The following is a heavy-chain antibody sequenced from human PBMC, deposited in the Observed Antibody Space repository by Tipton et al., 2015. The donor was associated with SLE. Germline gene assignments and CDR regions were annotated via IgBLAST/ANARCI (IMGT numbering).Heavy chain of an antibody. CDR2: ISYDGSNK. J-gene: IGHJ4*02. CDR3: ARDKGLLWFGELLDY. CDR1: GFTFRSYA. Sequence: SLRLSCAASGFTFRSYAMHWVRQAPGKGLEWVAVISYDGSNKYYADSVKGRFTISRDNSKNTLYLQMNSLRAEDTAVYYCARDKGLLWFGELLDYWGQGTLVTVSS. D-gene: IGHD3-10*01. V-gene: IGHV3-30*04.